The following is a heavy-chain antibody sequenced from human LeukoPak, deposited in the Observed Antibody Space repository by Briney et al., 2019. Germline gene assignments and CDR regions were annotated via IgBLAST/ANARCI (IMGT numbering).Heavy chain of an antibody. CDR1: GFTFSSYA. CDR3: AKEGGSSGWFGDAFDI. J-gene: IGHJ3*02. CDR2: ISGSGGST. D-gene: IGHD6-19*01. Sequence: GGSLRLSCAASGFTFSSYAISWVRQAPGKGLEWVSAISGSGGSTYYADSVKGRFTISRDNSKNTLYLQMNSLRAEDTAVYYCAKEGGSSGWFGDAFDIWGQGTMVTVSS. V-gene: IGHV3-23*01.